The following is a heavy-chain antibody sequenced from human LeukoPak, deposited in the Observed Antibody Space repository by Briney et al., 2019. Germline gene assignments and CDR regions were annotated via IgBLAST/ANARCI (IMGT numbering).Heavy chain of an antibody. D-gene: IGHD3-22*01. CDR2: INHSGST. CDR1: GGSFSGYY. V-gene: IGHV4-34*01. CDR3: ARHRTYYYDSSGSRDAFDI. Sequence: PSETLSLTCAVYGGSFSGYYWSWIRQPPGKGLEWIGEINHSGSTNYNPSLKSRVTISVDTSKNQFSLKLSSVTAADTAVYYCARHRTYYYDSSGSRDAFDIWGQGTMATVSS. J-gene: IGHJ3*02.